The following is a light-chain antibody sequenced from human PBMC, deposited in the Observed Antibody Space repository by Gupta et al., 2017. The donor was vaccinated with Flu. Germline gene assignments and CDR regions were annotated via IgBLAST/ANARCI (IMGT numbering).Light chain of an antibody. J-gene: IGKJ4*01. CDR1: KGITSH. CDR3: QKIYTFPLT. Sequence: PHFLSASEGDRVTITGQASKGITSHLAGNQQKPGKAPNLLIYTASTMQSGVPSRFSGSGSGTELTLKISGLQPEDFATYYGQKIYTFPLTFGGGTKVEIK. CDR2: TAS. V-gene: IGKV1-9*01.